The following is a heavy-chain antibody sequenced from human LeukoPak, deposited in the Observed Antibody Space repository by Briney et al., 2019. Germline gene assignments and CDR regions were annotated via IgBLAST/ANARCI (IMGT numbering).Heavy chain of an antibody. V-gene: IGHV3-53*01. Sequence: GGSLRLSCAASGFTVSRNYMSWVRQAPGKGLEWVSVIYSGGSTYYADSVKGRFTTSRDNSKNTLYLQMNSLRAEDTAVYYCARHKSRDAFDIWGQGTMVTVSS. CDR1: GFTVSRNY. J-gene: IGHJ3*02. CDR2: IYSGGST. CDR3: ARHKSRDAFDI.